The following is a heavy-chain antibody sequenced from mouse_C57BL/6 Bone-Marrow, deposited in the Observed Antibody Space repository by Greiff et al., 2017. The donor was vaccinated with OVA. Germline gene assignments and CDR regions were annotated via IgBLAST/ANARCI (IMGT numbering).Heavy chain of an antibody. D-gene: IGHD3-3*01. CDR3: ARGGWDWYFDV. V-gene: IGHV5-16*01. CDR2: INYDGSST. J-gene: IGHJ1*03. CDR1: GFTFSDYY. Sequence: DVHLVESEGGLVQPGSSMKLSCTASGFTFSDYYMAWVRQVPEKGLEWVANINYDGSSTYYLDSLKSRFIISRDNAKNILYLQMSILKSEDTATYYCARGGWDWYFDVWGTGTTVTVSS.